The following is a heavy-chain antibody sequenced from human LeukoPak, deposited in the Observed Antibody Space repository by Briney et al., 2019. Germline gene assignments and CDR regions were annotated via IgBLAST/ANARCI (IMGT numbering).Heavy chain of an antibody. V-gene: IGHV3-30-3*01. D-gene: IGHD3-22*01. CDR3: AKDRSSMVVVVARGHYFDY. J-gene: IGHJ4*02. CDR2: ISYDGSNK. CDR1: GFTFSSYA. Sequence: PGGSLRLSCAASGFTFSSYAMHWVRQAPGKGLEWVAVISYDGSNKYYADSVKGRFTISRDNSKNTLYLQMNSLRAEDTAVYYCAKDRSSMVVVVARGHYFDYWGQGTLVTVSS.